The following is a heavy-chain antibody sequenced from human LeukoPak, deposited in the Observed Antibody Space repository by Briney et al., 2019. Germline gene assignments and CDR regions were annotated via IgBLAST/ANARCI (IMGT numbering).Heavy chain of an antibody. CDR1: GGSISSSSAY. D-gene: IGHD5-18*01. Sequence: NPSETLSLTCTVSGGSISSSSAYWGWIRQPPGKGLEWIGSIYYSKNAYYNPSLKSRVTISADASKNQFSLTLGSASATDTAVYYCVSPRGFSYGYFDYWGQGTLVTVSS. CDR3: VSPRGFSYGYFDY. V-gene: IGHV4-39*01. J-gene: IGHJ4*02. CDR2: IYYSKNA.